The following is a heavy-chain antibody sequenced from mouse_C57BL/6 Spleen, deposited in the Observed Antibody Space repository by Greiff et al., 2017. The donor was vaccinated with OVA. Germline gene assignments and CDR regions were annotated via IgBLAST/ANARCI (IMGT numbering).Heavy chain of an antibody. V-gene: IGHV1-82*01. CDR3: ATYDYGGFVYFDV. D-gene: IGHD2-4*01. CDR1: GYAFSSSW. J-gene: IGHJ1*03. Sequence: QVQLQQSGPELVKPGASVKISCKASGYAFSSSWMNWVKQRPGKGLEWIGRIYPGDGDTNYNGKFKGKATLTADKSSSTAYMQLSSLTSEDSAVYFCATYDYGGFVYFDVWGTGTTVTVSS. CDR2: IYPGDGDT.